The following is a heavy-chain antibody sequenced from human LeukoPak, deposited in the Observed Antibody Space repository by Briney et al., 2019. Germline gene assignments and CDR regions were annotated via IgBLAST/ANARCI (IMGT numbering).Heavy chain of an antibody. Sequence: GGSLRLSCAVSGFTFKLYWMHWVRQAPGKGLEWVANIKQDGSEKYYVDSVKGRFTISRDNAKNSLYLQMNSLRAEDTAVYYCAVLIPRDAFDIWGQGTMVTVSS. J-gene: IGHJ3*02. CDR1: GFTFKLYW. D-gene: IGHD2-2*02. V-gene: IGHV3-7*01. CDR2: IKQDGSEK. CDR3: AVLIPRDAFDI.